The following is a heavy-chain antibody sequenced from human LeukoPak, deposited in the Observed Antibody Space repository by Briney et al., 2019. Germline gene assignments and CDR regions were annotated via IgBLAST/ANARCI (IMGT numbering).Heavy chain of an antibody. CDR1: GFTFSSYG. V-gene: IGHV3-30*02. CDR2: IRYDGSNK. J-gene: IGHJ6*03. CDR3: AKGGGYEAQYYYYYLDV. Sequence: GGSLRLSCAASGFTFSSYGMYWLRQAPGKALEWVAFIRYDGSNKYYADSVKGRFTVSRDNSKNTLYLKMKSLRAEDTAVYYCAKGGGYEAQYYYYYLDVWGKGTTVTISS. D-gene: IGHD5-12*01.